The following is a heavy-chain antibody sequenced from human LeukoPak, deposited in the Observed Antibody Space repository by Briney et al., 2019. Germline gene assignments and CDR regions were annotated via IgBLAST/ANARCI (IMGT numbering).Heavy chain of an antibody. Sequence: PGGSLRLSCAASGFTFDDYAMHWVRQAPGKGLEWVSGISWNSGSIGYADSVKGRFTISRDNAKNSQYLQMNSLRAEDTALYYCAKDINGGDGYNFNWFDPWGEGTLVTVSS. CDR3: AKDINGGDGYNFNWFDP. D-gene: IGHD5-24*01. CDR2: ISWNSGSI. J-gene: IGHJ5*02. CDR1: GFTFDDYA. V-gene: IGHV3-9*01.